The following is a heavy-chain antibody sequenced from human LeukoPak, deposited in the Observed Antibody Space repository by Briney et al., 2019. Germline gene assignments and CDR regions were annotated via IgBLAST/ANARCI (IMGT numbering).Heavy chain of an antibody. V-gene: IGHV4-59*01. D-gene: IGHD3-3*01. CDR2: IYYSGST. CDR3: ARVRWSGYYTDMAFDY. Sequence: SETLSLTCTVSGDSINSYYWSWIRQPPGKGLEWIGYIYYSGSTNYNPSLKSRVTISVDTSKNQFSLKLSSVTAADTAVYYCARVRWSGYYTDMAFDYWGQGTLVTVSS. J-gene: IGHJ4*02. CDR1: GDSINSYY.